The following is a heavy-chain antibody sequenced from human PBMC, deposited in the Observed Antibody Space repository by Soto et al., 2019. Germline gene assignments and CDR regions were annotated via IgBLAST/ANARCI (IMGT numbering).Heavy chain of an antibody. CDR2: ISDSGST. Sequence: PSGTLSLTCTVSGGSLDYYYWTWIRQTPGKGLEWIGYISDSGSTKYNPSLRSRVTISVDTSKNQFSLKLNSVNAADTAVYFCARDSTSWFPYYGIDVWGQGTTVTVSS. CDR1: GGSLDYYY. J-gene: IGHJ6*02. CDR3: ARDSTSWFPYYGIDV. D-gene: IGHD6-13*01. V-gene: IGHV4-59*01.